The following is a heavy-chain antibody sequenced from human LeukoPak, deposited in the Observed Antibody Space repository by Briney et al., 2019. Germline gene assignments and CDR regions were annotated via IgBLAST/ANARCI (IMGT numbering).Heavy chain of an antibody. J-gene: IGHJ4*02. Sequence: ASVEVSCKASGYTFTGYYMHWVRQAPGQGLEWMGRINPNSGGTNYAQKFQGRVTMTRDTSISTAYTELSRLRSDDTAVYYCARDRGRDGYPFDYWGQGTLVTVSS. V-gene: IGHV1-2*06. D-gene: IGHD5-24*01. CDR2: INPNSGGT. CDR3: ARDRGRDGYPFDY. CDR1: GYTFTGYY.